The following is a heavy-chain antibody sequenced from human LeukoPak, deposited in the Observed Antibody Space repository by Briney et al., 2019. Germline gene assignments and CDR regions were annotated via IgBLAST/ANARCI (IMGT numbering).Heavy chain of an antibody. J-gene: IGHJ4*02. D-gene: IGHD6-13*01. CDR3: ARGSWSKQQLDYFDY. CDR1: GGSIRSSNW. V-gene: IGHV4-4*02. Sequence: PSETLSLTCAVSGGSIRSSNWWSWVRQPPGKGLEWIAEIYHSGGTTNYNPSLKSRVTISVDTSKNQFSLKLSSVTAADTAVYYCARGSWSKQQLDYFDYWGQGTLVTVSS. CDR2: IYHSGGTT.